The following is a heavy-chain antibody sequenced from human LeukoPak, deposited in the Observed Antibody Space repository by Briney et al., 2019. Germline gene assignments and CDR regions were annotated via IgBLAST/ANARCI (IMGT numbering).Heavy chain of an antibody. D-gene: IGHD6-13*01. V-gene: IGHV3-74*01. CDR2: MSADGTYT. CDR1: GLTFSSFW. Sequence: PGGSLRLSCAASGLTFSSFWMHWVRQAPGKGLGWVSRMSADGTYTTYADSVKGRFTISRDNAKDTLYLQMNSLRAEDSAVYYCAGHHQAYSRTYWGQGTLVTVSS. J-gene: IGHJ4*02. CDR3: AGHHQAYSRTY.